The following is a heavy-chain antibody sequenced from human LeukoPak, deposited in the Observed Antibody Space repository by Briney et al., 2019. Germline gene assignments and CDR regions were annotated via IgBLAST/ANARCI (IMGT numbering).Heavy chain of an antibody. CDR3: ATNPHRRYCSSTSCYRFDY. V-gene: IGHV4-34*01. J-gene: IGHJ4*02. CDR2: INHSGST. CDR1: GGSFSGYY. D-gene: IGHD2-2*01. Sequence: PSETLSLTCAVYGGSFSGYYWSWIRQPPGKGLEWIGEINHSGSTNYNPSLKSRVTISVDTSKNQFSLKLSYVTAADTAVYYCATNPHRRYCSSTSCYRFDYWGQGTLVTVSS.